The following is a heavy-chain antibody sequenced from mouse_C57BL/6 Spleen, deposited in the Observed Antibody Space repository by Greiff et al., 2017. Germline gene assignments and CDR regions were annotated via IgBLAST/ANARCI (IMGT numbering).Heavy chain of an antibody. Sequence: VKLQQPGAELVRPGSSVKLSCKASGYTFTSYWMHWVKQRPIQGLEWIGNIDPSDSETTYNQKFKDKATLPLDKSTSSAYMQLISLTSEDSSVYYCARTTMVDWYFDVWGTGTTVTVSA. CDR3: ARTTMVDWYFDV. V-gene: IGHV1-52*01. CDR2: IDPSDSET. D-gene: IGHD2-1*01. J-gene: IGHJ1*03. CDR1: GYTFTSYW.